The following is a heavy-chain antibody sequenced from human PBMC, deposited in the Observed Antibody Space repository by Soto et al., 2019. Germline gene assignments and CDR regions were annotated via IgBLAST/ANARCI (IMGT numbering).Heavy chain of an antibody. D-gene: IGHD3-9*01. CDR3: ARHSTYYDILTGYSGAHPFDP. V-gene: IGHV4-39*01. CDR2: IYYSGST. CDR1: GGSISSSSYY. J-gene: IGHJ5*02. Sequence: SETLSLTCTVSGGSISSSSYYWGWIRQPPGKGLEWIGSIYYSGSTYYNPSLKSRVTISVDTSKNQFSLKLSSVTAADTAVYYCARHSTYYDILTGYSGAHPFDPWGQGTLVTVSS.